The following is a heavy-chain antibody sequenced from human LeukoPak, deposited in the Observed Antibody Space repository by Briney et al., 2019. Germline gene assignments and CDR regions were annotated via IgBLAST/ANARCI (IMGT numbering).Heavy chain of an antibody. CDR3: ARLEGGSTTCPFAY. Sequence: GESLKISCKGSGYSFTTNWVGWVRQMPGKGLESMGIIFPGDSDTRYTPSFQGQVIISADKSTGTVYLQWTSLKASDTAIYYCARLEGGSTTCPFAYWGQGTLVTVSS. CDR1: GYSFTTNW. CDR2: IFPGDSDT. V-gene: IGHV5-51*01. J-gene: IGHJ4*02. D-gene: IGHD2/OR15-2a*01.